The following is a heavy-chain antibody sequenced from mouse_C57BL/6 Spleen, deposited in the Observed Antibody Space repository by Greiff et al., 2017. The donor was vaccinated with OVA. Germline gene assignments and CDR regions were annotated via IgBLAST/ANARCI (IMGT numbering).Heavy chain of an antibody. Sequence: EVQLQQSGPVLVKPGASVKMSCKASGYTFTDYYMNWVKQSHGKSLEWIGVINPYNGGTSYNQKFKGKATLTVDKSSSTAYMELNSLTSEDSAVYYCARSGDYGSSLDYWGQGTTLTVSS. D-gene: IGHD1-1*01. J-gene: IGHJ2*01. V-gene: IGHV1-19*01. CDR1: GYTFTDYY. CDR2: INPYNGGT. CDR3: ARSGDYGSSLDY.